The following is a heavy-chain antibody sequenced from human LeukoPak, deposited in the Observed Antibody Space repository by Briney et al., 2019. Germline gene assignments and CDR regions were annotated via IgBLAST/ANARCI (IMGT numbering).Heavy chain of an antibody. V-gene: IGHV3-9*01. J-gene: IGHJ4*02. CDR3: AKDGIPEQWPPGYFDY. CDR2: VSWNSDRI. D-gene: IGHD6-19*01. CDR1: GFTFDDYA. Sequence: GGSLRLSCAASGFTFDDYAMHWVRQAPGKGLEWVSVVSWNSDRIGYADSVRGRFTISRDNAKNSLYLQMNSLRGEDTALYYCAKDGIPEQWPPGYFDYWGQGTLVTVSS.